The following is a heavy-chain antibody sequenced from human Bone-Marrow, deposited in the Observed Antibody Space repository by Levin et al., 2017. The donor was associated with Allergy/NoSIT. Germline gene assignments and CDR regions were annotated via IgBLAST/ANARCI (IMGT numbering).Heavy chain of an antibody. J-gene: IGHJ6*02. CDR3: AREPRWRRSFYYYYYGMDV. V-gene: IGHV3-48*03. CDR2: ISSSGTTI. Sequence: GGSLRLSCAASGFTFSSYEMNWVXQXXGKGLEWVSYISSSGTTIYYADSVKGRFTISRDNAKNSLYLQMNSLRAEDTAVYYCAREPRWRRSFYYYYYGMDVWGQGTTVTVSS. D-gene: IGHD4-23*01. CDR1: GFTFSSYE.